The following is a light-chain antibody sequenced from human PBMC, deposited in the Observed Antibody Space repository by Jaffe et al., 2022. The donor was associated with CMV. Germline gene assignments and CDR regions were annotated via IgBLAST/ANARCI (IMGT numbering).Light chain of an antibody. Sequence: DIQLTQSPSSLSASVGDRVTITCRANQSISSYLNWYQQSPGKAPKLLIHAASSLQSGVPSRFSGSGSGTDFTLTITSLQREDFATYYCQQSYSTPVFGPGTKVDI. CDR2: AAS. J-gene: IGKJ3*01. CDR1: QSISSY. CDR3: QQSYSTPV. V-gene: IGKV1-39*01.